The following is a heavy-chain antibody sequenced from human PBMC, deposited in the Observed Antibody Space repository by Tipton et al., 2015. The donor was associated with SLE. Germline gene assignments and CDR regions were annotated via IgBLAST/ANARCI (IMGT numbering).Heavy chain of an antibody. J-gene: IGHJ4*02. CDR3: AREVFTVERYFDY. Sequence: SLRLSCAASGFTFSSYWMSWVRQPPGKGLEWIGEMYHTGSTNYNPSLKSRVTISVDKSKNQFSLKLYSLTAADTAVYYCAREVFTVERYFDYWGQGTLVTVSS. V-gene: IGHV4-4*02. CDR1: GFTFSSYW. D-gene: IGHD4-17*01. CDR2: MYHTGST.